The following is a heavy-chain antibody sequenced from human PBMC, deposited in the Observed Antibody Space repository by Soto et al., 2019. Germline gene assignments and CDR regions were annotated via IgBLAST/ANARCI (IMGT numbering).Heavy chain of an antibody. V-gene: IGHV4-34*01. J-gene: IGHJ5*01. CDR1: GGSFSGYY. CDR2: INHSGST. Sequence: SETLSLTCAVYGGSFSGYYWSWIRQPPGKGLEWIGEINHSGSTNYNPSLKSRVTRSVDTSKNQFSLKLSSVTAADTAVYYCARGWDQTSETASFNRFASWGQGTLVTVSS. D-gene: IGHD2-21*02. CDR3: ARGWDQTSETASFNRFAS.